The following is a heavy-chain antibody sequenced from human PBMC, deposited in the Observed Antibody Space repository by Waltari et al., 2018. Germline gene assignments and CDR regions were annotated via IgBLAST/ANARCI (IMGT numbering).Heavy chain of an antibody. CDR3: ARDRGGGLYLDS. V-gene: IGHV4-4*02. CDR2: VKRGGGT. J-gene: IGHJ4*02. Sequence: QLQLQESGPGLVKPSGTLSLTCVVSGDSMISYYFWSWVRQSPGKGLEWRGQVKRGGGTNNSPSFPRRFIMSLDTSINHFSLNMHSATAADTAVYYCARDRGGGLYLDSWGRGILVSVSP. CDR1: GDSMISYYF. D-gene: IGHD2-15*01.